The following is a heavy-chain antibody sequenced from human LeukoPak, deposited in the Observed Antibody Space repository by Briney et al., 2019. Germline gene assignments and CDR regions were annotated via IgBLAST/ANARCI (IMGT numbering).Heavy chain of an antibody. J-gene: IGHJ4*02. CDR1: GYTFTSYG. V-gene: IGHV1-18*01. Sequence: GASVKVSCKASGYTFTSYGISWVRQAPGQGLEWMGWISAYNGNTNYAQKLQGRVTMTTDTSTSTVYMELSSLRSEDTAVYYCARDRTYTMVRGGLVSLDYWGQGTLVTVSS. CDR3: ARDRTYTMVRGGLVSLDY. D-gene: IGHD3-10*01. CDR2: ISAYNGNT.